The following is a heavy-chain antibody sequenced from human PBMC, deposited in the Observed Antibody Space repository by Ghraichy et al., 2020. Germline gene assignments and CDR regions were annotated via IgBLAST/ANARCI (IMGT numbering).Heavy chain of an antibody. D-gene: IGHD3-10*01. Sequence: SETLSLTCTLYGGSFSDYYWTWIRQPPGMGLEWIGEITQTGNTNYNTSLESRVTISAETSNNQFSLRLSSVTAADTAVYYCARGSPLIRGVSKRRQDYYYMDIWGNGTTVTVSS. J-gene: IGHJ6*03. CDR3: ARGSPLIRGVSKRRQDYYYMDI. CDR1: GGSFSDYY. CDR2: ITQTGNT. V-gene: IGHV4-34*01.